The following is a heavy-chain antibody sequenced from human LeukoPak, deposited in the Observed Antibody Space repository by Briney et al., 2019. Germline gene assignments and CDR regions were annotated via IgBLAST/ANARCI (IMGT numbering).Heavy chain of an antibody. CDR2: IYYSGST. CDR1: GGSISSSSYY. CDR3: ARQRVTAARPIDY. V-gene: IGHV4-39*01. J-gene: IGHJ4*02. D-gene: IGHD6-6*01. Sequence: SETLSLTCTVSGGSISSSSYYWGWIRQPPGKGLEWIGSIYYSGSTYYNPSLKSRVTISVDTSKNQFSLKLSSVTAADTAVYYCARQRVTAARPIDYWGQGTLVTVSS.